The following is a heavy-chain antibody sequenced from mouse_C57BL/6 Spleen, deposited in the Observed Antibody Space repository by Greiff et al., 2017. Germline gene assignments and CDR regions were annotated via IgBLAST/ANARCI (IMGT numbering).Heavy chain of an antibody. D-gene: IGHD1-1*01. CDR1: GYTFTDYN. CDR2: INPNNGGT. CDR3: ARIYYYGRDYFDY. V-gene: IGHV1-22*01. Sequence: LQQSGPELVKPGASVKMSCKASGYTFTDYNMHWVKQSHGKSLEWIGYINPNNGGTSYNQKFKGKATLTVNKSSSTAYMELRSLTSEDSAVYYCARIYYYGRDYFDYWGQGTTLTVSS. J-gene: IGHJ2*01.